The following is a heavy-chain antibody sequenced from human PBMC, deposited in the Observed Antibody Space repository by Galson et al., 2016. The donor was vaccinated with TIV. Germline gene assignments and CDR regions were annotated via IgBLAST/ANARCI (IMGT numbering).Heavy chain of an antibody. CDR1: GGTFSNYA. V-gene: IGHV1-69*10. D-gene: IGHD1-1*01. CDR2: ISPMLDTT. J-gene: IGHJ6*02. Sequence: SVKVSCKASGGTFSNYAFSWVRQAPGQGLEWMGGISPMLDTTHYAQKFQGRVTITADKFTSTSHMDLSSLTAEETAVYYCVNKTWSYNNPYGMDVWGQGTTVTVSS. CDR3: VNKTWSYNNPYGMDV.